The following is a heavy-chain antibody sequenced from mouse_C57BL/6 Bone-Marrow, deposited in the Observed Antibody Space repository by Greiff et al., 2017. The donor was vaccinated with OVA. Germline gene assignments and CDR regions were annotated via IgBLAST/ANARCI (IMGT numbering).Heavy chain of an antibody. CDR1: GYAFSSYW. Sequence: QVQLKQSGAELVKPGASVKISCKASGYAFSSYWMNWVKQRPGKGLEWIGQIYPGDGDTNYNGKFKGKATLTADKSSSTAYMQLSSLTSEDSAVYFCARSGATVAPFAYWGQGTLVTVSA. V-gene: IGHV1-80*01. J-gene: IGHJ3*01. CDR2: IYPGDGDT. D-gene: IGHD1-1*01. CDR3: ARSGATVAPFAY.